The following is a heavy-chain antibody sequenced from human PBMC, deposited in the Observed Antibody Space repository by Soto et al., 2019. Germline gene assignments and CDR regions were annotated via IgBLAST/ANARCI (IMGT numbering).Heavy chain of an antibody. Sequence: PGGSLRLSCAASGFTFNKHWMSWVRQAPGKGLEWVANIKEDGSEKYYVDSVKGRFTISRDNAKNSLYLQMNSLRGDDTAFYYCARDSKQWLYWGQGTLVTVSS. D-gene: IGHD6-19*01. CDR1: GFTFNKHW. V-gene: IGHV3-7*01. J-gene: IGHJ4*02. CDR2: IKEDGSEK. CDR3: ARDSKQWLY.